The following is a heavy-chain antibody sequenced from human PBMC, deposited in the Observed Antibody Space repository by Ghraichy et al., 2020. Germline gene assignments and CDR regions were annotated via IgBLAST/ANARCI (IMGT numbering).Heavy chain of an antibody. CDR1: GYTFTSYD. CDR2: MNPNSGNT. D-gene: IGHD3/OR15-3a*01. CDR3: ARRPPWTPYWYFDL. Sequence: ASVKVSCKASGYTFTSYDINWVRQATGQGLEWMGWMNPNSGNTGYAQKFQGRVTMTRNTSISTAYMELSSLRSEDTAVYYCARRPPWTPYWYFDLWGRGTLVTVSS. J-gene: IGHJ2*01. V-gene: IGHV1-8*01.